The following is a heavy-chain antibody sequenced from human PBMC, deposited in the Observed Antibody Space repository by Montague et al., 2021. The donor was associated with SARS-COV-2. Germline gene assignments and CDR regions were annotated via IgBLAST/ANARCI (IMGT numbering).Heavy chain of an antibody. J-gene: IGHJ4*02. CDR2: ISYDGSNK. CDR3: AAEMATISAPLDY. CDR1: GFPFSSYA. V-gene: IGHV3-30*04. Sequence: SLRLSCAASGFPFSSYAMHWVRQAPGKGLEWVAVISYDGSNKYYADSVKGRFTISRDNSKNTLYLQMNSLRAEDTAVYYCAAEMATISAPLDYWGQGILVTVSS. D-gene: IGHD5-24*01.